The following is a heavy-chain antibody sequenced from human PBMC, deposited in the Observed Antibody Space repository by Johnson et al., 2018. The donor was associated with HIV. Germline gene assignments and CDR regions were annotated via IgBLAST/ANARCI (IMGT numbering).Heavy chain of an antibody. V-gene: IGHV3-23*04. CDR1: GFTFSSYA. J-gene: IGHJ3*02. CDR3: AKQYFGSGGSVHALDI. D-gene: IGHD3-10*01. Sequence: EEQLVESGGGVVRPGGSLRLSCAASGFTFSSYAMSWVRQAPGKGLEWVSAISGSGGSTYYADSVKGRFTISRDNSKNTLYLQMNSLRPEDTAVYSCAKQYFGSGGSVHALDIWGQGTLVTVSS. CDR2: ISGSGGST.